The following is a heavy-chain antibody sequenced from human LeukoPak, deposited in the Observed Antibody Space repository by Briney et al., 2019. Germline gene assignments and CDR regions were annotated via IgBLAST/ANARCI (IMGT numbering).Heavy chain of an antibody. D-gene: IGHD2-15*01. J-gene: IGHJ3*01. V-gene: IGHV3-23*01. CDR2: ISSSGRST. Sequence: GGSLRLSCAASGFTFSGYGIHWVRQAPGKGLEWVSAISSSGRSTYYADSVKGRFTVSRDDSKNTLSLQMNSLRVEDTAVYYCARACGDGRCYLAAFDLWGQGTMVTVSS. CDR1: GFTFSGYG. CDR3: ARACGDGRCYLAAFDL.